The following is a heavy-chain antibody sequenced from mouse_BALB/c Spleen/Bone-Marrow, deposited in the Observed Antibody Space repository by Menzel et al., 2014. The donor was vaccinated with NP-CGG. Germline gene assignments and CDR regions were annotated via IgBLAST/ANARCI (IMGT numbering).Heavy chain of an antibody. Sequence: QVHLQQSGAELAKPGASVKMSCKASGYTFTSYWMHWVRQRPGQGLEWIGYINPSTGYTEYNQRFKDKATLAAVKSSTTAYMQLSSLTSEDSAVYYCARDDYDAFAYWGQGTPVTVSA. CDR1: GYTFTSYW. V-gene: IGHV1-7*01. D-gene: IGHD2-4*01. J-gene: IGHJ3*01. CDR2: INPSTGYT. CDR3: ARDDYDAFAY.